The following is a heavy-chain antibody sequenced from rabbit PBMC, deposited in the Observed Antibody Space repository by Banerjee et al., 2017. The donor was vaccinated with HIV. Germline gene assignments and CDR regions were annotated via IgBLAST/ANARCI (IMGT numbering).Heavy chain of an antibody. V-gene: IGHV1S45*01. CDR3: ARDGNYDDYGDYYFNL. CDR2: IWIGSSDNT. J-gene: IGHJ4*01. CDR1: GIDFSSSYY. Sequence: QQQLEESGGGLVKPGGTLTLTCKASGIDFSSSYYMCWVRQAPGKGLEWSACIWIGSSDNTYYASWAKGRFTISKTSSTTVTLQMTSLTAADTATYFCARDGNYDDYGDYYFNLWGQGTLVTVS. D-gene: IGHD2-1*01.